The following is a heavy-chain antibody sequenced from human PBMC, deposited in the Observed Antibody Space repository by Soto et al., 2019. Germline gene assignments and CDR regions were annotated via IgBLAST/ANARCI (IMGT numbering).Heavy chain of an antibody. V-gene: IGHV4-34*01. CDR3: ARGQDSAKVGY. D-gene: IGHD2-15*01. J-gene: IGHJ4*02. CDR1: GGSFSTYY. Sequence: QVQIQQWGAGLLKPSETLSLTCAVFGGSFSTYYWNWIRQPPGKGLEWIGEVHPSGVINYNPSLESRVTISIDTSKSQFPLKLTSVTAADTAVYFCARGQDSAKVGYWGQGTLVTVSS. CDR2: VHPSGVI.